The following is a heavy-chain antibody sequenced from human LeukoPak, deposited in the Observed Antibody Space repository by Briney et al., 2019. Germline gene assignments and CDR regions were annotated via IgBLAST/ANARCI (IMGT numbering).Heavy chain of an antibody. CDR2: MNPNSGDT. J-gene: IGHJ5*01. CDR3: ARTGMGGNVWMDS. Sequence: ASVKVSCKASGYTFTSYDINWVRQATGQGLECMGWMNPNSGDTGYAQKFQGRVTMTRNTSISTAYMELSSLTSDDTAVFYCARTGMGGNVWMDSWGQGTLVTVSS. V-gene: IGHV1-8*01. D-gene: IGHD1-26*01. CDR1: GYTFTSYD.